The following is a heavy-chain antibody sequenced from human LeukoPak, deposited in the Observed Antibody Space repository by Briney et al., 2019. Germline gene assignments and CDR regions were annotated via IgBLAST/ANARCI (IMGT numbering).Heavy chain of an antibody. V-gene: IGHV4-59*08. CDR2: IYYSGST. Sequence: SETLSLTCTVSGVSISSYYWSWIRQPTEKGVEGIGYIYYSGSTNYNPPLESRVTISVDTSKNQFSLKLSSVTAADTAVYYCARHEESSGSYQNAFDIWGQGTMVTVSS. J-gene: IGHJ3*02. CDR3: ARHEESSGSYQNAFDI. CDR1: GVSISSYY. D-gene: IGHD1-26*01.